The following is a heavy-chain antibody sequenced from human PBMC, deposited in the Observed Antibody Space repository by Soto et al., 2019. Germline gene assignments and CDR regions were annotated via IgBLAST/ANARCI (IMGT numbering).Heavy chain of an antibody. Sequence: PGGSLRLSGGASGFPFNNYVINWVRQAPWRGLEWVSGISASGVATYYADSVKGRFTISRDNSRNTLYLQMNSLTAEDTAVYFCARKKFTGLRNTWFFDYFGQRPLVTFCS. D-gene: IGHD6-13*01. CDR1: GFPFNNYV. V-gene: IGHV3-23*01. J-gene: IGHJ4*02. CDR2: ISASGVAT. CDR3: ARKKFTGLRNTWFFDY.